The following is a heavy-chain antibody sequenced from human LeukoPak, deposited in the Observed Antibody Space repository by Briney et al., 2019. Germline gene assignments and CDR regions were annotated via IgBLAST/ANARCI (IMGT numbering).Heavy chain of an antibody. CDR2: INHSGST. CDR3: ARGIRITMIVVVITTGLYYFDY. J-gene: IGHJ4*02. V-gene: IGHV4-34*01. Sequence: SETLSLTCAVYGGSFSGYYWSWIRQPPGKGLDWIGEINHSGSTNYNPSLKSRVTISVDTSKNQLSLKLSSVTAADTAVYYCARGIRITMIVVVITTGLYYFDYWGQGTLVTVSS. D-gene: IGHD3-22*01. CDR1: GGSFSGYY.